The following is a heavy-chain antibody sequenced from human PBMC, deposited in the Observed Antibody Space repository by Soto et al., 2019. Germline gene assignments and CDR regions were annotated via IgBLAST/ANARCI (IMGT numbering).Heavy chain of an antibody. V-gene: IGHV1-69*06. CDR2: IIPIFGTA. CDR1: GGTFSSYA. CDR3: ARRCFLNLYYCCDHCDGNDV. J-gene: IGHJ6*04. D-gene: IGHD2-8*01. Sequence: GASVKVCCKASGGTFSSYAISWVRQAPGQGLEWMGGIIPIFGTANYAQKFQGRVTITADTSTSTDYMELSSLRSEDTAEYYCARRCFLNLYYCCDHCDGNDVWGRRSPDTVSS.